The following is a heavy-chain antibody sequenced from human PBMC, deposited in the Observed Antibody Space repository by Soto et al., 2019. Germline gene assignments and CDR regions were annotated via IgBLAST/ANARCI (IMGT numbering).Heavy chain of an antibody. D-gene: IGHD2-15*01. J-gene: IGHJ5*02. CDR1: GGTFSSYA. Sequence: SVKVSCKASGGTFSSYAISWVRQATGQGLEWMGGIIPIFGTANYAQKFQGRVTITADESTSPAYMELSSLRSEDTAVYYCARESPPVYGGSNWFDPWGQGTLLTVSS. CDR2: IIPIFGTA. CDR3: ARESPPVYGGSNWFDP. V-gene: IGHV1-69*13.